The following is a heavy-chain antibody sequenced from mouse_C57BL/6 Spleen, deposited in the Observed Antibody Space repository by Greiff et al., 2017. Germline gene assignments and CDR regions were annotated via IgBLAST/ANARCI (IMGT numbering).Heavy chain of an antibody. J-gene: IGHJ4*01. D-gene: IGHD1-1*01. CDR2: FYPGSGSI. V-gene: IGHV1-62-2*01. Sequence: VQLQQPGAELVKPGASVKLSCKASGYTFTEYTIHWVKQRSGQGLEWIGWFYPGSGSIKYNEKFKDKATLTADKSSSTVYMELSRLTSEDSAVYFSARHGFTTGSREDAMDYWGQGTSVTVAS. CDR1: GYTFTEYT. CDR3: ARHGFTTGSREDAMDY.